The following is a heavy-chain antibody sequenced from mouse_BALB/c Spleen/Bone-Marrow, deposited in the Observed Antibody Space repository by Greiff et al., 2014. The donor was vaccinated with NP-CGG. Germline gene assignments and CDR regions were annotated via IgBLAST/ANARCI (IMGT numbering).Heavy chain of an antibody. D-gene: IGHD2-1*01. J-gene: IGHJ2*01. CDR1: GYAFSTYW. V-gene: IGHV1-80*01. CDR3: ARVYYGNLDH. CDR2: VSPGDGDT. Sequence: QVHLQQSGAEPVRPGSSVKISCKVSGYAFSTYWMNWVKQRPGQGLEWIGQVSPGDGDTNYNGKFRGKATLTADKSSSTAYIQLSSLTSEDSAVYFCARVYYGNLDHWGQGTTLTVSS.